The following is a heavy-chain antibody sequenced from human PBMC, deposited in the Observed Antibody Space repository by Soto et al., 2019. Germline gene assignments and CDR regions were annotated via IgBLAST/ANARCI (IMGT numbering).Heavy chain of an antibody. Sequence: ASVKVSCKASGYTFTSYGISWVRQAPGQGLEWMGWISAYNGNTNYAQKLQGRVTMTTDTSTSTAYMELRSLRSDDTAVYYCAREMGYCTNGVCFDYGMGVWGQGTTVTVSS. V-gene: IGHV1-18*04. CDR2: ISAYNGNT. CDR1: GYTFTSYG. CDR3: AREMGYCTNGVCFDYGMGV. D-gene: IGHD2-8*01. J-gene: IGHJ6*02.